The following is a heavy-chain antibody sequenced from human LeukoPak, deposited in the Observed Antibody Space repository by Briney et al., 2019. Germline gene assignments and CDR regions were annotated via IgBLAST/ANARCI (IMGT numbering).Heavy chain of an antibody. V-gene: IGHV4-34*01. Sequence: PSETLSLTCAVYGGSFSGYYWSWIRQPPGKGLEWIGEINHSGSTNYNPSLKSRVTISVDTSKNQFSLKLSSVTAADTAVYYCAREPRSSWLLYFQHWGQGTLVTVSS. CDR1: GGSFSGYY. CDR2: INHSGST. J-gene: IGHJ1*01. CDR3: AREPRSSWLLYFQH. D-gene: IGHD6-13*01.